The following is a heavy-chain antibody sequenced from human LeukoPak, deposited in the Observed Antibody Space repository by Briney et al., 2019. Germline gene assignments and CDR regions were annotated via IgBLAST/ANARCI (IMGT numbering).Heavy chain of an antibody. CDR1: GFTFDDYA. V-gene: IGHV3-9*01. D-gene: IGHD6-19*01. CDR3: AKDSGAVAHNWFDP. J-gene: IGHJ5*02. CDR2: ISWNSGSI. Sequence: PGRSLRLSCAASGFTFDDYAMHWVRQAPGKGLEWVSGISWNSGSIGYADSVKGRFTISRDNAKNSLYLQMNSLRAGDTALYYCAKDSGAVAHNWFDPWGQGTLVTVSS.